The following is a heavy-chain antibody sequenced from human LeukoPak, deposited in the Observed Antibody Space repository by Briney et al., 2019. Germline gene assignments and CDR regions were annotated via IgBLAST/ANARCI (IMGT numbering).Heavy chain of an antibody. CDR1: GFTFDNYA. CDR3: ARDLAADRRGYFDR. J-gene: IGHJ4*02. D-gene: IGHD6-13*01. CDR2: IFWNGGKI. Sequence: GGSLRLSCTASGFTFDNYAMNWVRQAPGKGLEWVSGIFWNGGKITYADSVKGRFTISRDNARNSLYLQMNSLRAEDTALYYCARDLAADRRGYFDRWGQGTLVTVSS. V-gene: IGHV3-20*04.